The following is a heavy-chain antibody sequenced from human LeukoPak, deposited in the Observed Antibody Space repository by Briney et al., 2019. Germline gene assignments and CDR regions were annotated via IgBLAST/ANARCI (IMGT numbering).Heavy chain of an antibody. V-gene: IGHV3-21*01. CDR2: ISRSSTYI. J-gene: IGHJ5*02. Sequence: PGGSLRLSCAASGFTFSSYSMNWVRQAPGKGLEWVSSISRSSTYIYYADSVKGRFSISRDNAKNSLSLQMNSLRAEDTAMYYCARDPRGDSGWSDLYNWFDPWGQGTLVTVSS. D-gene: IGHD6-19*01. CDR1: GFTFSSYS. CDR3: ARDPRGDSGWSDLYNWFDP.